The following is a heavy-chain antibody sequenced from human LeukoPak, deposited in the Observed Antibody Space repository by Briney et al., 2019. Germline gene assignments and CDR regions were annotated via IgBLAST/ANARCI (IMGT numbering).Heavy chain of an antibody. D-gene: IGHD7-27*01. CDR2: MNPNSGNT. CDR1: GYTFTSYD. J-gene: IGHJ4*02. V-gene: IGHV1-8*03. Sequence: ASVKVSCKASGYTFTSYDINWVRQATGQGLEWMGWMNPNSGNTGYAQKFQGRVTITRNTSISTAYMELSSLTSDDTAVYYCARDLSSTSNWEFDYWGQGTLVTVSS. CDR3: ARDLSSTSNWEFDY.